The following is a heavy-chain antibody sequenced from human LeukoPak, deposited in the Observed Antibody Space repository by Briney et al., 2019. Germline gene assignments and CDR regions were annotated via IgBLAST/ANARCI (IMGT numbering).Heavy chain of an antibody. J-gene: IGHJ4*02. Sequence: ASVKVSCKASGCTFTGCYMHWVRQAPGQGLEWMGWINPNSGGTNYAQSFQGRVTMARDTSISTAYMDLSRLTSDDTAVYYCASFSGGHGFHFDSWGQGTLVTVSS. V-gene: IGHV1-2*02. D-gene: IGHD2-15*01. CDR3: ASFSGGHGFHFDS. CDR2: INPNSGGT. CDR1: GCTFTGCY.